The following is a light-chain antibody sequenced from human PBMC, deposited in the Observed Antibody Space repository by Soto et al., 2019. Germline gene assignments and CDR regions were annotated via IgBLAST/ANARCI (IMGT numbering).Light chain of an antibody. CDR1: SSDVGGYNY. CDR3: SSYAGSNNLG. V-gene: IGLV2-8*01. Sequence: QSALTQPPSASGSPGQSVTISCTGTSSDVGGYNYVSWYQQHQGKAPKLMIYEVSKRPSGVPDRFSGSKSGNTASLTVSGLQAEDEADYYCSSYAGSNNLGFGGGTKVTVL. CDR2: EVS. J-gene: IGLJ2*01.